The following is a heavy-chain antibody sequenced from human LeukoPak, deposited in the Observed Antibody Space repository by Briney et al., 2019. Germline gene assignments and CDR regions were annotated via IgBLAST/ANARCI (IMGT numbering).Heavy chain of an antibody. CDR3: ARQGTALGP. Sequence: SETLSLTCTASGGSISSHYWSWIRQPPGKGLEWIGYIYYSGSTNYNPSLKSRVTISVDTSKNQFSLKLSSVTAADTAVYYCARQGTALGPWGQGTLVTVSS. CDR1: GGSISSHY. V-gene: IGHV4-59*08. CDR2: IYYSGST. J-gene: IGHJ5*02. D-gene: IGHD1-1*01.